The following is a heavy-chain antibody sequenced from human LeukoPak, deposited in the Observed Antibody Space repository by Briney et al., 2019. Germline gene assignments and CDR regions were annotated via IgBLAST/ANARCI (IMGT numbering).Heavy chain of an antibody. D-gene: IGHD1-26*01. CDR3: ARPGIVGAYGDAFDI. V-gene: IGHV4-59*08. CDR2: IYYSGSA. CDR1: GGSISGYY. Sequence: SETLSLTCTVSGGSISGYYWSWIRQPPGKGLEWIGYIYYSGSANYNPSLKSRVTISIDTSKNQFSLKLSSVTAADTAVYYCARPGIVGAYGDAFDIWGQGTMVTVSS. J-gene: IGHJ3*02.